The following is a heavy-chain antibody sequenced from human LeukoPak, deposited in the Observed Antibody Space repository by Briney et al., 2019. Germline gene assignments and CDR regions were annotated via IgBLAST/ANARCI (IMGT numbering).Heavy chain of an antibody. V-gene: IGHV3-13*04. Sequence: GGSLRLSCAVSGFTLSDYDMHWVRQLTGKGLEWVSGIAVAGDTCHGGSVRGRFTISRESAKNSFYLQMNSLRAGDTAVDYCARALATGVGARGYFDYWGQGVLVTVSS. CDR1: GFTLSDYD. D-gene: IGHD7-27*01. CDR2: IAVAGDT. J-gene: IGHJ4*02. CDR3: ARALATGVGARGYFDY.